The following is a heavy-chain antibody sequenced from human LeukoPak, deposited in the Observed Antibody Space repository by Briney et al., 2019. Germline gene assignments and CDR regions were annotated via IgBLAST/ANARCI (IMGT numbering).Heavy chain of an antibody. CDR2: MNPNSGNT. D-gene: IGHD3-3*01. CDR3: ARCRSITIFGVATSYYYGMDV. V-gene: IGHV1-8*01. J-gene: IGHJ6*02. CDR1: GYTFTSYD. Sequence: ASVKVSCKASGYTFTSYDINWVRQATGQGLEWMGWMNPNSGNTGYAQKFQGRVTMTRNTSISTAYMELSSLRSEDTAVYYCARCRSITIFGVATSYYYGMDVRGQGTTVTVSS.